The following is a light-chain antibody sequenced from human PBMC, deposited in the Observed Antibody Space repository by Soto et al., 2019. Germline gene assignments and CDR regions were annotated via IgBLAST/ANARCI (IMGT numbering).Light chain of an antibody. CDR2: QAS. V-gene: IGKV1-5*03. J-gene: IGKJ1*01. CDR1: QSIRTW. Sequence: DIQMTQSASTLSASLGDRVTITCRASQSIRTWLAWYQQKTGKAPRLLMYQASSLKSGVPSRFSGSGSETEFTLTITSLQPDDTATYFCQQYSTYLWTFGQGTKVDI. CDR3: QQYSTYLWT.